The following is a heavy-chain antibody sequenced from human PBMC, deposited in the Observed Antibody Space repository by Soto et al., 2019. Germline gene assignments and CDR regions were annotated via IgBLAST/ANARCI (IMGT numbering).Heavy chain of an antibody. D-gene: IGHD3-3*01. CDR1: GGSVNADY. Sequence: SATLSPTCALYGGSVNADYWNWVRQPPWKGLEWIGEINHTGGTHYNPSLKSRVTMSVDTSKNQFSLRLSSVTAADTAIYYCATRITVFGLLIPPFDPWGQATHVTASS. V-gene: IGHV4-34*01. J-gene: IGHJ5*02. CDR2: INHTGGT. CDR3: ATRITVFGLLIPPFDP.